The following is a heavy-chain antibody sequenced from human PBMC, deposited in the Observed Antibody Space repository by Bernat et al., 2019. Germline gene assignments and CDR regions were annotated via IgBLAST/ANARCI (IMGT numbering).Heavy chain of an antibody. D-gene: IGHD3-3*01. V-gene: IGHV3-66*04. J-gene: IGHJ5*02. CDR3: ARQDDFWSGFVV. CDR1: GFTVSSTY. Sequence: EVQLVESGGDLVQPGGSLRLSCAASGFTVSSTYMSWVRQAPGKGLEWVSTIYSDGSTYYADSVKGRFVSSRDNSKNTLFLHMSRLRADDMALYYCARQDDFWSGFVVWGQGTLVTVSS. CDR2: IYSDGST.